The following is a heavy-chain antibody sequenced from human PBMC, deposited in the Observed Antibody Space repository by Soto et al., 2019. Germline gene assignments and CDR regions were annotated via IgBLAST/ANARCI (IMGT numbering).Heavy chain of an antibody. Sequence: GGSLRLSCSASGFTISGYAMSWVRQAPGKGLEWVSVIYSGGSTYYADSVKGRFTISRDNSKNTLYLQMNSLRAEDTAVYYCAREPTNWNRPFFDYWGQGTLVTVSS. CDR1: GFTISGYA. J-gene: IGHJ4*02. V-gene: IGHV3-66*01. CDR3: AREPTNWNRPFFDY. CDR2: IYSGGST. D-gene: IGHD1-1*01.